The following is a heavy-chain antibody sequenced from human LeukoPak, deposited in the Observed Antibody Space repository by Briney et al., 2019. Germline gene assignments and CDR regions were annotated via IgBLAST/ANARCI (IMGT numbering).Heavy chain of an antibody. D-gene: IGHD2-2*01. CDR3: ARRRIVVVPAALNWFDP. CDR1: GGSFSGYY. CDR2: INHSGST. Sequence: PSETLSLTCAVYGGSFSGYYWSWIRQPPGKGLEWIGEINHSGSTNYDPSLKSRVTISVDTSKNQFSLKLSSVTAADTAVYYCARRRIVVVPAALNWFDPWGQGTLVTVPS. V-gene: IGHV4-34*01. J-gene: IGHJ5*02.